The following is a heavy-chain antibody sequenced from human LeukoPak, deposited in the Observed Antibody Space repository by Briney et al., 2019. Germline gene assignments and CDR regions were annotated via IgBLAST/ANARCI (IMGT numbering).Heavy chain of an antibody. CDR2: IIPIFGIA. V-gene: IGHV1-69*04. Sequence: SVKVSCKASGGTFSSYAISWVRQAPGQGLEWMGRIIPIFGIANYAQKFQGRVTTTADKSTSTAYMELSSLRSEDTAVYYCARGIVATIDLDYWGQGTLVTVSS. CDR3: ARGIVATIDLDY. D-gene: IGHD5-12*01. J-gene: IGHJ4*02. CDR1: GGTFSSYA.